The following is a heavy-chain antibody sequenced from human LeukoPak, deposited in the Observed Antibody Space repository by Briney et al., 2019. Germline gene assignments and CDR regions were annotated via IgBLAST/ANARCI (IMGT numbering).Heavy chain of an antibody. CDR2: ISYDGSNK. V-gene: IGHV3-30*04. CDR3: EGTTGGARFQH. Sequence: GGSLRLSCAASGFTFSSYAMHWVRQAPGKGLEWVAVISYDGSNKYYADSVKGRFTISRDNAKNSLYLQMNSLRAEDTAVYYCEGTTGGARFQHWGQGTLVTVSS. J-gene: IGHJ1*01. CDR1: GFTFSSYA. D-gene: IGHD1-1*01.